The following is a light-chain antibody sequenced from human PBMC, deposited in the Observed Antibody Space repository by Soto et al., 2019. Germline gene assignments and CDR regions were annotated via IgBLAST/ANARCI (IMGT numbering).Light chain of an antibody. Sequence: QSALAQPASVSGSPGQSITISCTGTSSDVGGYDYVSWYQLHPGKAPKLMVVEVNNRPSGVSYRFSGSKSGNTASLTISGLQAEDEADYFCSSYSISTAYLFGTGTKVTVL. V-gene: IGLV2-14*01. J-gene: IGLJ1*01. CDR2: EVN. CDR1: SSDVGGYDY. CDR3: SSYSISTAYL.